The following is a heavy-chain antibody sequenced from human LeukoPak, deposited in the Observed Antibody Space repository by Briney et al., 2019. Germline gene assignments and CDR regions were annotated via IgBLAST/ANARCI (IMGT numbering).Heavy chain of an antibody. Sequence: PSETLSLTCTVSGGPISSYYWSWIRQPPGKGLEWIGYIYYSGSTNYNPSLKSRVTISVDTSKNQFSLKLSSVTAADTAVYYCARVMGYSKDYFDYWGQGTLVTVSS. CDR1: GGPISSYY. J-gene: IGHJ4*02. CDR3: ARVMGYSKDYFDY. CDR2: IYYSGST. V-gene: IGHV4-59*01. D-gene: IGHD4-11*01.